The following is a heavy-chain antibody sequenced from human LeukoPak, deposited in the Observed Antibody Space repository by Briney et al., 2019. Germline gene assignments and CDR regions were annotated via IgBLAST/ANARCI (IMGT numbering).Heavy chain of an antibody. CDR2: IYYSGST. CDR3: ARQYSSSWKLFEY. J-gene: IGHJ4*02. D-gene: IGHD6-13*01. Sequence: ASETLSLTCTVSGGSISSSSYYWGWIRQPPGKGLEWIGSIYYSGSTYYNPSLKSRLTISVDTSKNQFSLKLSSVTAADTAVYYCARQYSSSWKLFEYWGQGTLVTVSS. V-gene: IGHV4-39*01. CDR1: GGSISSSSYY.